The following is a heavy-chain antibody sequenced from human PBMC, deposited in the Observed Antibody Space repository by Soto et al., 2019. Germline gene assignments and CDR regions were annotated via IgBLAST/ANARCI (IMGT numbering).Heavy chain of an antibody. Sequence: SETLSLTCSVSGGPIDTYYWTWFRQAPGRGLECIGNIYYSGTTNKNPALESRVTMSIDRAKRQFSLTLSSVTPADTAVYYCARTAGTFDNFWSGYGYDISGPGTNATGS. D-gene: IGHD3-3*01. CDR2: IYYSGTT. CDR1: GGPIDTYY. CDR3: ARTAGTFDNFWSGYGYDI. J-gene: IGHJ6*01. V-gene: IGHV4-59*03.